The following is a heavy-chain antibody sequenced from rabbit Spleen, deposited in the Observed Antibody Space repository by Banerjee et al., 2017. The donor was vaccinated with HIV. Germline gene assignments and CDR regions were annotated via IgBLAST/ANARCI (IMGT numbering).Heavy chain of an antibody. CDR3: TRDFDF. CDR1: GFSFSSSYW. V-gene: IGHV1S40*01. Sequence: QSLEESGGDLVKPGASLTLTCTASGFSFSSSYWICWVRQAPGKGLEWIGCVGAGGGRSAFANWAQGRFTISKTSSTTVTLQMTSLTAADTATYYCTRDFDFWGQGTLVTVS. J-gene: IGHJ3*01. CDR2: VGAGGGRS. D-gene: IGHD2-1*01.